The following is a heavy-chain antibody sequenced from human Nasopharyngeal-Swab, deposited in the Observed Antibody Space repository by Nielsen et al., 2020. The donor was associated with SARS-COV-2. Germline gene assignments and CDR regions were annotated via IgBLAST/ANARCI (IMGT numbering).Heavy chain of an antibody. CDR1: GYTFTSYG. CDR3: AREGPYWWVGYNWFDP. V-gene: IGHV1-18*04. CDR2: ISAYNGNT. D-gene: IGHD2-8*02. Sequence: ASVKVSCKASGYTFTSYGISWVRQAPGQGLEWMGWISAYNGNTNYAQKLQGRVTITRDTSASTAYMELSSLRSEDTAVYYCAREGPYWWVGYNWFDPWGQGTLVTVSS. J-gene: IGHJ5*02.